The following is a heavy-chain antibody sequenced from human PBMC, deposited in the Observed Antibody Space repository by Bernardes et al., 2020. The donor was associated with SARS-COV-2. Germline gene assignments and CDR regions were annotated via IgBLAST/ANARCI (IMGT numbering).Heavy chain of an antibody. V-gene: IGHV4-61*01. CDR2: IYYTGST. J-gene: IGHJ5*01. Sequence: SETLSLTCTVSGGSVSSGSYYWSWIRQPPGKGLECLGHIYYTGSTDYNPSLKSRVTVSLDMSKNQFSLELSSVTAADTAVYYCARVAFLGYCTKGICYTGWFDSWGQGTLVTVSS. D-gene: IGHD2-8*01. CDR1: GGSVSSGSYY. CDR3: ARVAFLGYCTKGICYTGWFDS.